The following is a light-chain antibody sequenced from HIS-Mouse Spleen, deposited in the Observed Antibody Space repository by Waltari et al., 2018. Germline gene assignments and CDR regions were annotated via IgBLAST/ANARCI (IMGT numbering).Light chain of an antibody. Sequence: SYELTQPPSVSVSPGQTARITCPGDALPTKYSYWYQQKSGQAPVLVIYEDSKRPSGIPERFSGSSSGTMATLTISGAQVEDEADYYCYSTDSSGNHSVFGSGTKVTVL. CDR1: ALPTKY. CDR2: EDS. J-gene: IGLJ6*01. CDR3: YSTDSSGNHSV. V-gene: IGLV3-10*01.